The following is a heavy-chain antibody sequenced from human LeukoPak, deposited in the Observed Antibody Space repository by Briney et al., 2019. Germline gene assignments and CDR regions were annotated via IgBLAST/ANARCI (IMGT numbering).Heavy chain of an antibody. Sequence: ASVKVSCKASGYSFTTYGISWLRQAPGHGLEWIAWISVYNGNTNYADKVRGRVLVTTDISATTAYLELKSLRYDDTGVYYCAKMDSDSSGFFSNWGQGTPVTVSS. D-gene: IGHD3-22*01. CDR3: AKMDSDSSGFFSN. CDR2: ISVYNGNT. V-gene: IGHV1-18*01. J-gene: IGHJ4*02. CDR1: GYSFTTYG.